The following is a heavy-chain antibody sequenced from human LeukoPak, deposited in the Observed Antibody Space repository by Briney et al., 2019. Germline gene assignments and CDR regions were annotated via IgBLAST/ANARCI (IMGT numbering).Heavy chain of an antibody. J-gene: IGHJ3*02. CDR1: GFTFSSDW. CDR3: ARTPGWEFHYGFDI. Sequence: GGSLRLSCAASGFTFSSDWMHWVRQAPGKGLEWVSVIYSGGSTYYADSVKGRFTISRDNSKNTLYLQMNSLRAEDTAVYYCARTPGWEFHYGFDIWGQGTMVTVSS. D-gene: IGHD1-26*01. V-gene: IGHV3-53*01. CDR2: IYSGGST.